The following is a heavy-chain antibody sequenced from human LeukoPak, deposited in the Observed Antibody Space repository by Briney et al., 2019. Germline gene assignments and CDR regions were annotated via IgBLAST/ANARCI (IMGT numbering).Heavy chain of an antibody. Sequence: GGSLRLSCEASGFTVNHNGMHWVRQAPGRGLEWVAFIVSDGTNKYYADSVKGRFTISRDNSKNTLYLQMNSLRAEDTAVYYCARDVDNHFDYWGQGTLVTVSS. CDR1: GFTVNHNG. J-gene: IGHJ4*02. CDR3: ARDVDNHFDY. CDR2: IVSDGTNK. V-gene: IGHV3-30*02. D-gene: IGHD5-24*01.